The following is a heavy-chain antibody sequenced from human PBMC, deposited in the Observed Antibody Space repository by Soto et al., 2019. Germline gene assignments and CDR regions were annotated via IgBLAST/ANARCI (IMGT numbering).Heavy chain of an antibody. J-gene: IGHJ5*02. CDR1: GGSISSGGYS. CDR2: IYHSGST. D-gene: IGHD2-21*02. V-gene: IGHV4-30-2*01. CDR3: ASRYCGGDCYSFDP. Sequence: SETLSLTCAVSGGSISSGGYSWSWIRQPPGKGLEWIGYIYHSGSTYYNPSLKSRVTITVDRSKNQFSLKLSSVTAADTAVYYCASRYCGGDCYSFDPWGQGTLVTVSS.